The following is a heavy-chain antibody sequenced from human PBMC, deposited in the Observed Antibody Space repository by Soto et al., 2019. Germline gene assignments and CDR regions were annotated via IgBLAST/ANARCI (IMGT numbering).Heavy chain of an antibody. CDR2: IYYSGRT. CDR1: GGSIRSGGYY. J-gene: IGHJ4*02. CDR3: ARGVEGFVF. V-gene: IGHV4-31*03. Sequence: QVQLQESGPGLVKSSQTLSLTCIVSGGSIRSGGYYWTWIRQHPGKGLEWIGNIYYSGRTYYDPSLRSRAKIAADTSKHQSSLKLSSVAAADTAVYYCARGVEGFVFGGQGARVTVCS.